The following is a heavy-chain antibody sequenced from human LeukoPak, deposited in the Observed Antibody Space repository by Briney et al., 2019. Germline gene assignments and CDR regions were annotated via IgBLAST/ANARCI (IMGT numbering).Heavy chain of an antibody. J-gene: IGHJ4*02. D-gene: IGHD6-19*01. CDR3: GRLSTSVAGGDH. Sequence: GGSLRLSCTASGFSFSTSWMSWVRQTPGKGLEWVANIKKDGSEKYYVDSVKTRFTISRDNAKNSVFLHLNSLIVEDTAVYYCGRLSTSVAGGDHWGQGTLVTVSS. CDR2: IKKDGSEK. V-gene: IGHV3-7*01. CDR1: GFSFSTSW.